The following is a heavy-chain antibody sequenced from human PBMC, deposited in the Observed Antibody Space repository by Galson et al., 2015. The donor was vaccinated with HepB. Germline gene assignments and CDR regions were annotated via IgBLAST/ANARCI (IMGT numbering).Heavy chain of an antibody. CDR2: IIPFLGVP. CDR1: GGTFSTYA. CDR3: AIPDPYYYYYMDV. J-gene: IGHJ6*03. Sequence: SVKVSCKASGGTFSTYAISWVRRAPRHGLAWKRGIIPFLGVPNYEQNFQGRVTITADKSTSTAYMELSILRSEATAMYYCAIPDPYYYYYMDVWGKGTTVTVSS. V-gene: IGHV1-69*10.